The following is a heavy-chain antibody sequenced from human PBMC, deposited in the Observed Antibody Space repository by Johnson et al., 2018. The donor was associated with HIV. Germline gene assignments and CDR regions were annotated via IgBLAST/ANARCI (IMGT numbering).Heavy chain of an antibody. V-gene: IGHV3-30*04. J-gene: IGHJ3*02. D-gene: IGHD6-6*01. CDR2: ISYSGSNK. CDR3: ARDRREYSSSRWPDAFDI. Sequence: QVQLVESGGGVVQPGRSLRASCAASGFGFSSFAMHWVRQTPGNGLEWVSIISYSGSNKYYADSVKGRFTISRDNSKNTLDLQMISLRVEDTAVCYCARDRREYSSSRWPDAFDIWGQGTMVTVSS. CDR1: GFGFSSFA.